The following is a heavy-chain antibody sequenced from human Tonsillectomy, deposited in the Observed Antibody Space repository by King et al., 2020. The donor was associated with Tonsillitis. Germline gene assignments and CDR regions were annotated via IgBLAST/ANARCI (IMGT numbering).Heavy chain of an antibody. V-gene: IGHV3-74*01. CDR1: GFTFSSYW. J-gene: IGHJ4*02. Sequence: VQLVESGGGLVQPGGSLRLSCAASGFTFSSYWMHWVRQAPGKGLVWVSRISSDGSSTIYADSVKGRFTISRDNAKNTLYLQMNSLRAEDTAVYYCARFIYGDYATLDYWGQGTLVTVSS. D-gene: IGHD4-17*01. CDR2: ISSDGSST. CDR3: ARFIYGDYATLDY.